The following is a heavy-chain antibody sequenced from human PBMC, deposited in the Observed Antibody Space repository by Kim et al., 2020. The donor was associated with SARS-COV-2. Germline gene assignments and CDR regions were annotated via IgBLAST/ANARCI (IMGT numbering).Heavy chain of an antibody. J-gene: IGHJ6*02. CDR3: ARDLPTEKIYYYDSSGYPLSHYGMDV. D-gene: IGHD3-22*01. CDR2: INPNSGGT. CDR1: GYTFTGYY. Sequence: ASVKVSCKASGYTFTGYYMHWVRQAPGQGLEWMGRINPNSGGTNYAQKFQGRVTMTRDTSISTAYMELSRLRSDDTAVYYCARDLPTEKIYYYDSSGYPLSHYGMDVWGQGTTVTVSS. V-gene: IGHV1-2*06.